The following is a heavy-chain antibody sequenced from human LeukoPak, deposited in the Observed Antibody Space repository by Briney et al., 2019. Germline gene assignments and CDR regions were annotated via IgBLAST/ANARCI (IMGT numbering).Heavy chain of an antibody. J-gene: IGHJ5*02. CDR2: IIPIFGTA. D-gene: IGHD3-10*01. Sequence: GASVKVSCKASGGTFSSYAISWVRQAPGQGLEWMGGIIPIFGTANYAQKFQGRVTITADESASTAYMELSSLRSEDTAVYYCARVPYYGPFDPWGQGTLVTVSS. CDR1: GGTFSSYA. V-gene: IGHV1-69*13. CDR3: ARVPYYGPFDP.